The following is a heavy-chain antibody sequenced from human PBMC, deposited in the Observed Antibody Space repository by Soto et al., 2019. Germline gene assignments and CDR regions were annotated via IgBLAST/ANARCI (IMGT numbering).Heavy chain of an antibody. Sequence: QVQLVESGGGVVQPGRSLRLSCAASGFTFSSYGMHWVRQAPGKGLEWVAVIWYDGSNKYYADSVKGRFTISRDNSKNTLYLQMNSLRAEDTAVYYCARDQGYSYGTYYYDGMDVWGQGTTVTVSS. V-gene: IGHV3-33*01. CDR2: IWYDGSNK. CDR3: ARDQGYSYGTYYYDGMDV. D-gene: IGHD5-18*01. J-gene: IGHJ6*02. CDR1: GFTFSSYG.